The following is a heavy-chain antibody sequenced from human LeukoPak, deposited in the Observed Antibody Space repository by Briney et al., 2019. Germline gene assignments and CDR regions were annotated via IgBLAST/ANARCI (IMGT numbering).Heavy chain of an antibody. D-gene: IGHD2-21*02. CDR1: GCTFTSYG. Sequence: ASVKVSCKASGCTFTSYGIRWVGPAPGQGREWVGWISAYNGNTNYAQKLQGSVTMTTHTSTSTAYMELRSLRSDDPAVYYCARVLSIVVVTAADFDYWGQGTLVTVSS. CDR3: ARVLSIVVVTAADFDY. J-gene: IGHJ4*02. CDR2: ISAYNGNT. V-gene: IGHV1-18*01.